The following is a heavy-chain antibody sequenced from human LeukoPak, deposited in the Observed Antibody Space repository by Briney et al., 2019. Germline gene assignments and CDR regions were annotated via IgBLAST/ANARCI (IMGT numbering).Heavy chain of an antibody. CDR2: ISSSSSYI. CDR3: VVGDLDAFDI. Sequence: GGSLRLSCAASGFTFSSYAMHWVRQAPGKGLEWVSSISSSSSYIYYADSVKGRFTISRDNAKNSLYLQMNSLRAEDTAVYYCVVGDLDAFDIWGQGTMVTVSS. J-gene: IGHJ3*02. D-gene: IGHD3-16*01. CDR1: GFTFSSYA. V-gene: IGHV3-21*01.